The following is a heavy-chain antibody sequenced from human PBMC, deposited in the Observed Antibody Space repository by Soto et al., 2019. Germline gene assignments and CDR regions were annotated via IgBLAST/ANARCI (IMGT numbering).Heavy chain of an antibody. D-gene: IGHD3-22*01. V-gene: IGHV3-23*01. CDR2: LSGSGVST. CDR3: AKGGGSKDYYDTSGYYLYYYYAMDV. CDR1: GFTFSSYA. J-gene: IGHJ6*02. Sequence: EVQLLESGGGLVQPGGSLRLSCAASGFTFSSYAMTWVRQAPGKGLEWVSALSGSGVSTYYADSVKGRFTISRNNSKNTLYLKMNRLRAEDTAVYYCAKGGGSKDYYDTSGYYLYYYYAMDVWGQGTTVTVSS.